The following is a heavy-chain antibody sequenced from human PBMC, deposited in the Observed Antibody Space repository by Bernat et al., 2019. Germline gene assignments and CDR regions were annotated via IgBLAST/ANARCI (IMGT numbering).Heavy chain of an antibody. CDR1: GFTFSGSA. V-gene: IGHV3-73*02. Sequence: EVQLVESGGGLVQPGGSLKLSCAASGFTFSGSAMHWVRQASGKGLEWVGRIRSKANSYATAYAASVKGRITIPRDDSKNTAYLQMNSLKTEDTAVYYCTRPPHSSSSDSYYYYGMDVWGQVTTVTVSS. CDR3: TRPPHSSSSDSYYYYGMDV. J-gene: IGHJ6*02. CDR2: IRSKANSYAT. D-gene: IGHD6-6*01.